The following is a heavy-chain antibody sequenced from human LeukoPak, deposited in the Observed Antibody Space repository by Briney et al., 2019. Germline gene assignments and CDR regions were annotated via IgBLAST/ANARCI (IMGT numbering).Heavy chain of an antibody. V-gene: IGHV3-33*01. CDR1: GVAFDSHG. Sequence: GGSLRLSCAASGVAFDSHGMHWVRQAPGKGLEWVAVIWYDGSNKDYADSVKGRFTISRDNSKNTLYLQMNSLRAEDTAVYYCARLWTNFDYWGQGTLVTVSS. J-gene: IGHJ4*02. CDR3: ARLWTNFDY. CDR2: IWYDGSNK. D-gene: IGHD3-10*01.